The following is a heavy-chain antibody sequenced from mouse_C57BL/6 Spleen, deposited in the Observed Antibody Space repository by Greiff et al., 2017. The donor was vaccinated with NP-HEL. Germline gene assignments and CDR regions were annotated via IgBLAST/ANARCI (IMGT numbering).Heavy chain of an antibody. Sequence: DVKLVESGGGLVKPGGSLKLSCAASGFTFSDYGMHWVRQAPEKGLEWVAYISSGSSTIYYADTVKGRFTISRDNAKNTLFLQMTSLRSEDTAMYYCAREDYDEWAHFDYWGQGTTLTVSS. D-gene: IGHD2-4*01. CDR1: GFTFSDYG. CDR2: ISSGSSTI. V-gene: IGHV5-17*01. CDR3: AREDYDEWAHFDY. J-gene: IGHJ2*01.